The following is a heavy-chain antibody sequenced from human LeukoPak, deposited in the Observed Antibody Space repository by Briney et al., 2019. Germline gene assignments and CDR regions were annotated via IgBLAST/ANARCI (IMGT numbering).Heavy chain of an antibody. CDR1: GFTFSSYA. CDR2: ISYDGSNK. CDR3: ARDAYPRGVTTRFIWFDP. J-gene: IGHJ5*02. D-gene: IGHD4-17*01. V-gene: IGHV3-30*04. Sequence: PGGSLRLSCAASGFTFSSYAMHWVRQAPGKGLEWVAVISYDGSNKNYADSVKGRSTISGDNSKNTLYLQMNSLRAEDTAVYYCARDAYPRGVTTRFIWFDPWGQGTLVTVSS.